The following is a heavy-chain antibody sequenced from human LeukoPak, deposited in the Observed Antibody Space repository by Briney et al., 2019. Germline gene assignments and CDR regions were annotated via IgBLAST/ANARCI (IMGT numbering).Heavy chain of an antibody. Sequence: GGSLRLSCLASGFTFSAYGMTWVRQAPGKGLECVSAVSNNGGSTYYADSVKGRFTISRDNSRNTLFLQMNSLRAEDTAVYYCAGRGIAHSWGQGTLVTVSS. CDR1: GFTFSAYG. CDR2: VSNNGGST. CDR3: AGRGIAHS. J-gene: IGHJ5*02. V-gene: IGHV3-23*01. D-gene: IGHD6-13*01.